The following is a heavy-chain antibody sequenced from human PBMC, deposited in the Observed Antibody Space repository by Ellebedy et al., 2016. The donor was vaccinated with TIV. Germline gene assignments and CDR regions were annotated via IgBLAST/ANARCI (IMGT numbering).Heavy chain of an antibody. CDR2: ISGSNGNT. D-gene: IGHD3-22*01. V-gene: IGHV1-18*01. CDR1: GYTFTNFG. J-gene: IGHJ4*02. Sequence: ASVKVSXKASGYTFTNFGIGWVRQAPGQGLEWMGWISGSNGNTKYAQKFQGRVTMTTDTSTNTAYMELRSLRSDDTAVYYCAREGAYDSGGYYELFDYWGQGTLVTVSS. CDR3: AREGAYDSGGYYELFDY.